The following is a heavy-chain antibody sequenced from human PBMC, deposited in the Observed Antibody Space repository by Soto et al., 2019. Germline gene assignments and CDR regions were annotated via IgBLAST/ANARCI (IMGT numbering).Heavy chain of an antibody. CDR1: VYTLTELS. D-gene: IGHD4-4*01. CDR3: ATDAXVTTTSLGNYNWFDP. CDR2: FDPEDGET. V-gene: IGHV1-24*01. J-gene: IGHJ5*02. Sequence: ASVKVSCKVSVYTLTELSMHWVRQAPGKGLEWMGGFDPEDGETIYAQKFQGRVTMTEDTSTDTAYMELSSLRSEDTAVYYCATDAXVTTTSLGNYNWFDPWGQGTLVTVSS.